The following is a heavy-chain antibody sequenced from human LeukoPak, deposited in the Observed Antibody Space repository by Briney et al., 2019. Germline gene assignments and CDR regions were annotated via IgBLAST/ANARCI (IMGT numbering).Heavy chain of an antibody. J-gene: IGHJ4*02. Sequence: SQTLSLTCTVSGGSISSGDYYWSWLRQPPGKGLEWIGYIYYSGGTYYNPSLKSRVTISVDTSKNQFSLKLSSVTAADTAVYYCARVSVVPVWGQGTLVTVSS. CDR3: ARVSVVPV. CDR2: IYYSGGT. D-gene: IGHD4-23*01. CDR1: GGSISSGDYY. V-gene: IGHV4-30-4*01.